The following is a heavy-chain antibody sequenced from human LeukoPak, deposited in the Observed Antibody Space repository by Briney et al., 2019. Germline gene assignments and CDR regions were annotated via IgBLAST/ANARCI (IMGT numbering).Heavy chain of an antibody. CDR1: GLIFTNYA. Sequence: GGSLRLSCTASGLIFTNYAMTWVRQAPGKGLEWVSTISVSGASTYYADSVKGRFTISRENSKNTLYLQMNTLRAEDTATYYCAKGQERTRIAARPSALDFWGQGTLVTVSS. D-gene: IGHD6-6*01. J-gene: IGHJ4*02. CDR2: ISVSGAST. CDR3: AKGQERTRIAARPSALDF. V-gene: IGHV3-23*01.